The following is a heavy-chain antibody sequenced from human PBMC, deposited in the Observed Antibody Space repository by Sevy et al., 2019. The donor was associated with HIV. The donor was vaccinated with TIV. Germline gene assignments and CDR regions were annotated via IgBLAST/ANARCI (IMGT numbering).Heavy chain of an antibody. Sequence: GGSLRLSCEASGFTFSSYEMNWVRPAAGKGLEWVSSVSGSSNYIYYAESVKGRFIISRDNAKDTLYLQMNSLRADDTAVYYCARGPPDGSYDYFDYWGQGTLVTVSS. CDR2: VSGSSNYI. J-gene: IGHJ4*02. D-gene: IGHD1-26*01. CDR3: ARGPPDGSYDYFDY. V-gene: IGHV3-21*06. CDR1: GFTFSSYE.